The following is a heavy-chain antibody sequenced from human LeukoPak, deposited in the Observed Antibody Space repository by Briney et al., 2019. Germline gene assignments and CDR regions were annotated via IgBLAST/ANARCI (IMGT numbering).Heavy chain of an antibody. CDR2: IYYSGST. D-gene: IGHD3-22*01. Sequence: KPSETLSLTCTVSVGSISSYYWSWIRQPPGKGLEWIGYIYYSGSTNYNPSLRSRVTISVDTSKNQFSLKLSSVTAADTAMYYCARQSYYYDSSGHYYYYYGMDVWGQGTTVTVSS. CDR1: VGSISSYY. CDR3: ARQSYYYDSSGHYYYYYGMDV. J-gene: IGHJ6*02. V-gene: IGHV4-59*08.